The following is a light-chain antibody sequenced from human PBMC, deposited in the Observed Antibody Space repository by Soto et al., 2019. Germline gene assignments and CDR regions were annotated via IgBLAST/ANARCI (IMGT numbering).Light chain of an antibody. Sequence: SVLTQPASVSGSPGQSITISCTGTSSDIGDSNYVSWYQQHPGKAPKLVIYDVSNRPSGVSNRFSGSKSANTASLTISGLQAEDEADYYCSSFRSSSTSDVFGTGTKVTVL. CDR3: SSFRSSSTSDV. CDR2: DVS. CDR1: SSDIGDSNY. J-gene: IGLJ1*01. V-gene: IGLV2-14*03.